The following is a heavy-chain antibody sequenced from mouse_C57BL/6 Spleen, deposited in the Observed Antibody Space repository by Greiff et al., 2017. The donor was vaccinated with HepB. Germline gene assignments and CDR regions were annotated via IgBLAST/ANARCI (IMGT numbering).Heavy chain of an antibody. D-gene: IGHD1-1*01. J-gene: IGHJ3*01. CDR1: GFSLTSYG. V-gene: IGHV2-2*01. CDR2: IWSGGST. CDR3: ASPFYYGSSSWFAY. Sequence: VQLQESGPGLVQPSQSLSITCTVSGFSLTSYGVHWVRQSPGKGLEWLGVIWSGGSTDYNAAFISRLSISKDNSKSQVFFKMNSLQADDTAIYYCASPFYYGSSSWFAYWGQGTLVTVSA.